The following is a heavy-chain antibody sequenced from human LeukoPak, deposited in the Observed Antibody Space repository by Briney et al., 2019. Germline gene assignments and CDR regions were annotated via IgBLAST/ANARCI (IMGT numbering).Heavy chain of an antibody. D-gene: IGHD6-19*01. J-gene: IGHJ4*02. V-gene: IGHV1-8*01. CDR2: MDPNSGNT. CDR1: GYTFTSYD. Sequence: ASVKVSCKASGYTFTSYDINWVRQATGQGLEWMGWMDPNSGNTGYAQKLQGRVTMTRNTSISTAYMELSSLRSEDTAVYYCARGATLGSSGWYYFDYWGQGTLVTVSS. CDR3: ARGATLGSSGWYYFDY.